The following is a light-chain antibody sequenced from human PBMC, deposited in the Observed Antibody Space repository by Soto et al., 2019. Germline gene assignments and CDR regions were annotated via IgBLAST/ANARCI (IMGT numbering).Light chain of an antibody. J-gene: IGKJ3*01. Sequence: EIVLTQSPATLSLSPGERATLSCRASQSVSSYLAWYRQKPGQAPRLLIYDASNRATGIPAGFSGGGSGTDFTLTISSLEPDDFAVYYCQQRSNWRFTFGPGTRVDIK. CDR2: DAS. CDR1: QSVSSY. V-gene: IGKV3-11*01. CDR3: QQRSNWRFT.